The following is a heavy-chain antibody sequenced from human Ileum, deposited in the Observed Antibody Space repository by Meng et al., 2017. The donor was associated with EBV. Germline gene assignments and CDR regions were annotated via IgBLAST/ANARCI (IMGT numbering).Heavy chain of an antibody. V-gene: IGHV4-39*06. D-gene: IGHD1-26*01. CDR1: GGSFSSRKYY. CDR2: IYYSGTT. Sequence: RLRLQESGPGLVKPSETLSLTCSVSGGSFSSRKYYWGWIRQPPGKALEWIASIYYSGTTYYNPSLQSRVSISVDKSKNQVSLNMTSMTAADTAVYYCASRELAPFDYWGQGTLVTVSS. CDR3: ASRELAPFDY. J-gene: IGHJ4*02.